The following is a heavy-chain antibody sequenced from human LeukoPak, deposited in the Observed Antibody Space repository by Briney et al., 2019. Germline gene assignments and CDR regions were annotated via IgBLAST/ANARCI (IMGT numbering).Heavy chain of an antibody. Sequence: PSETLSLTCTVSGGSISSYYWSWIRQPPGKGLEWIGYIYYSGSTNYNPSLKSRVTISVDTSKNQFPLKLSSVTAADTAVYYCARARTGFWSGYSYYFDYWGQGTLVTVSS. CDR3: ARARTGFWSGYSYYFDY. D-gene: IGHD3-3*01. J-gene: IGHJ4*02. CDR1: GGSISSYY. CDR2: IYYSGST. V-gene: IGHV4-59*01.